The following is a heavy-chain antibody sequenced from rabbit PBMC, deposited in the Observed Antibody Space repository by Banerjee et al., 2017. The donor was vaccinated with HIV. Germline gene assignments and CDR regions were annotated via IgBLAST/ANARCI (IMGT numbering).Heavy chain of an antibody. J-gene: IGHJ4*01. CDR2: IYAGSSSST. CDR1: GFSFSSSYW. D-gene: IGHD4-1*01. Sequence: QEQLEESGGDLVKPGASLTLTCTASGFSFSSSYWICWVRQAPGKGLEWIGCIYAGSSSSTYYASWAKGRFTISKTSSTTVTLQLNSLTAADTATYFCARDLAGVIGWNFDLWGPGTLVTVS. V-gene: IGHV1S45*01. CDR3: ARDLAGVIGWNFDL.